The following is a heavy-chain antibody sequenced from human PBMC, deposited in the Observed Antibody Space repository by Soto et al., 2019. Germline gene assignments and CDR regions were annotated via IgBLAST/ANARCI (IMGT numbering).Heavy chain of an antibody. CDR3: AKGKRAGTTPDGANC. V-gene: IGHV3-23*01. CDR1: GFTFINYG. CDR2: IRSDGDTT. D-gene: IGHD1-7*01. J-gene: IGHJ4*02. Sequence: EVQVLEAGGGLVQPGGSLRLSCAASGFTFINYGMNWVRQAPGKGLEGVSGIRSDGDTTYNSDYVKGRFTGSRDTFKNSVYLQMMSLRVVDSDVSDFAKGKRAGTTPDGANCWGQGTLVTVSS.